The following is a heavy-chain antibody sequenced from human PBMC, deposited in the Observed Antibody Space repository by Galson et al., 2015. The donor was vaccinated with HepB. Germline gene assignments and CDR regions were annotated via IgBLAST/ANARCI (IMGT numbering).Heavy chain of an antibody. CDR3: ARAPSLIRVAAAGKYFQH. J-gene: IGHJ1*01. V-gene: IGHV4-34*01. CDR1: GGSFSGYY. D-gene: IGHD6-13*01. CDR2: INHSGST. Sequence: ETLSLTCAVYGGSFSGYYWSWIRQPPGKGLEWIGEINHSGSTNYNPSLKSRVTISVDTSKNQFSLKLSSVTAADTAVYYCARAPSLIRVAAAGKYFQHWGQGTLVTVSS.